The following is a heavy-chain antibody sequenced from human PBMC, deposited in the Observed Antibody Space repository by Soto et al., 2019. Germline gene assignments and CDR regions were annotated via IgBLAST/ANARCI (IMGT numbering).Heavy chain of an antibody. V-gene: IGHV3-30*19. D-gene: IGHD3-16*01. CDR2: TSYDGSGK. Sequence: QVQLVESGGGVVQPGTSLRVSCVGSGFTFRSYVIHWVRQAPGKGLEWVALTSYDGSGKYYGDSVRGRFTISRDNSRNTVDLQMASRRVEDTALYYCARWGTTGGLDVWGQGTLVSVSS. J-gene: IGHJ1*01. CDR1: GFTFRSYV. CDR3: ARWGTTGGLDV.